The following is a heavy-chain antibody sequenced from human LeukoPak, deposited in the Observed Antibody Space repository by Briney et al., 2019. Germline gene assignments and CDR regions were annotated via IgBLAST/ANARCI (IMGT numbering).Heavy chain of an antibody. D-gene: IGHD3-10*01. CDR1: GYTFTNYY. CDR2: IKPSAGYT. V-gene: IGHV1-46*01. CDR3: ARELTGGYFDY. Sequence: ASVKVSFKASGYTFTNYYMHWVRQAPGQGPEWMGIIKPSAGYTTSAQTFQGRVTMTWDTSTSTVYMELSSLRSEDTAVYYCARELTGGYFDYWGQGTLVTVSS. J-gene: IGHJ4*02.